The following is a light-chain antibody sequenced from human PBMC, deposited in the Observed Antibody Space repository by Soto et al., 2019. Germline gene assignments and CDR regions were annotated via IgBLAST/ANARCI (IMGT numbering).Light chain of an antibody. CDR3: QQYGDSPAT. CDR2: GAF. J-gene: IGKJ3*01. V-gene: IGKV3-20*01. CDR1: QSVSSSY. Sequence: EIVFTQSPGTLSLSPGERATLSCRASQSVSSSYLAWYQQKPGQAPRLLIYGAFNRATGIPDRFSGSGSGTDFTLTFSRXEPEDFAVYYCQQYGDSPATFGPGTKVDIK.